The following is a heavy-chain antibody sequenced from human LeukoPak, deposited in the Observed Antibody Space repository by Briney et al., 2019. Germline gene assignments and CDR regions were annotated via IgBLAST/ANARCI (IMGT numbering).Heavy chain of an antibody. Sequence: SETLSLTCTVSGDSLSSGTYYWGWIRQPPEKGLEWVGSIYYNGRTYYNPSLKSRVTISADTSKNQFSLKLSSVTAAVTAVYYCARRRTTFFDYWGQGILVTVSP. V-gene: IGHV4-39*01. CDR2: IYYNGRT. J-gene: IGHJ4*02. D-gene: IGHD1/OR15-1a*01. CDR3: ARRRTTFFDY. CDR1: GDSLSSGTYY.